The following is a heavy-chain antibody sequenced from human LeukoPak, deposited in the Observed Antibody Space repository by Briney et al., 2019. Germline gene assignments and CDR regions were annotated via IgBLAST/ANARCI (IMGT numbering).Heavy chain of an antibody. CDR1: GFTFSDYY. D-gene: IGHD2-15*01. CDR2: ISSSGSTI. V-gene: IGHV3-11*04. Sequence: GGSLRLSCAASGFTFSDYYMSWIRQAPGKGLEWVSYISSSGSTIYYADSVKGRFTISRDNAKNSLYLQMNSLRAEDTAVYYCATVHCSGGSCYTWAFGYWGQGTLVTVSS. J-gene: IGHJ4*02. CDR3: ATVHCSGGSCYTWAFGY.